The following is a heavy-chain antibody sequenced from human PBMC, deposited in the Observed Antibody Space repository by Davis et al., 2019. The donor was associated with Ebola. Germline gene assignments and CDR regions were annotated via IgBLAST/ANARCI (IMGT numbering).Heavy chain of an antibody. V-gene: IGHV4-34*01. D-gene: IGHD6-13*01. CDR3: ARPRGGHSWYFDY. CDR2: INHSGST. J-gene: IGHJ4*02. CDR1: GGSFSGYY. Sequence: SETLSLTCAVYGGSFSGYYWSWIRQPPGKGLEWIGEINHSGSTNYNPSLKSRVTISVDTSKNQFSLKLSSVTAADTAMYYCARPRGGHSWYFDYWGQGTLVTVSS.